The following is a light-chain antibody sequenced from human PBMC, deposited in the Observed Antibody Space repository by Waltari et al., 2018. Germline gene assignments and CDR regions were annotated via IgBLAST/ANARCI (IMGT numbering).Light chain of an antibody. CDR1: PSVSSSY. J-gene: IGKJ1*01. Sequence: EIVLTQSPGPLSLSPGDRATLSCRASPSVSSSYLAWYQQKPGQAPRLLIYGASSRATGIPDRFSGSGSGTDFTLTISRLEPEDFAVYYCQQFKTFGQGTKVEIK. V-gene: IGKV3-20*01. CDR2: GAS. CDR3: QQFKT.